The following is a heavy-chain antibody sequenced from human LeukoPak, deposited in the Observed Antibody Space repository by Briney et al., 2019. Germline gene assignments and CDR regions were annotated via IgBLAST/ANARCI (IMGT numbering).Heavy chain of an antibody. CDR1: GFTFGGYG. CDR2: IAYDGSRA. V-gene: IGHV3-33*01. Sequence: GRSLRLSCAGSGFTFGGYGMHWFRQTPGKGLEWVAVIAYDGSRAFYADSVKGRFTISRDNSKNTMSAQMDDLRAEDTAVYYCTRYNNDHFDYWGQGTLVTVSS. D-gene: IGHD1-14*01. J-gene: IGHJ4*02. CDR3: TRYNNDHFDY.